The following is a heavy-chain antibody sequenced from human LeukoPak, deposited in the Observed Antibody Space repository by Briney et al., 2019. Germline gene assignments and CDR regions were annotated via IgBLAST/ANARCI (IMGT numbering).Heavy chain of an antibody. CDR3: TRDPLGYCSSTSCPVDYYYYYYMDV. J-gene: IGHJ6*03. CDR1: GFTFGDYA. CDR2: IRSKAYGGTT. Sequence: GGSLRLSCTASGFTFGDYAMSWVRQALGKGLEWVGFIRSKAYGGTTEYAASVKGRFTISRDDSKSIAYLQMNSLKTEDTAVYYCTRDPLGYCSSTSCPVDYYYYYYMDVWGKGTTVTVSS. V-gene: IGHV3-49*04. D-gene: IGHD2-2*01.